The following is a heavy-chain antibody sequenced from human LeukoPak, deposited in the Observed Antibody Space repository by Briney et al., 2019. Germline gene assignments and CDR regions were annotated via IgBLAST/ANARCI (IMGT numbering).Heavy chain of an antibody. CDR2: INHSGST. Sequence: SETLSLTCAVYGGSFSGYYWSWIRQPPGKGLEWIGEINHSGSTNYNPSLKSRVTISVDTPKNQFSLKLSSVTAADTAVYYCARGQESGWYFDLWGRGTLVTVSS. CDR1: GGSFSGYY. CDR3: ARGQESGWYFDL. V-gene: IGHV4-34*01. J-gene: IGHJ2*01.